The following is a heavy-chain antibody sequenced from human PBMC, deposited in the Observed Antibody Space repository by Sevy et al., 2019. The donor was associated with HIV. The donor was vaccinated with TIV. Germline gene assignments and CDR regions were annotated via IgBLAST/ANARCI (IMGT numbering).Heavy chain of an antibody. D-gene: IGHD5-12*01. V-gene: IGHV4-61*02. Sequence: SETLSLTCTVSGGSIRSGRYYWTWIRQPAGKGLEWIGRIFPSGGSNFNPSMMSRVSMSIDTSKKQFSLRLTSVTAADTAVYYCARPEGDGYNYGYFDSWGPGTLVTVSS. CDR2: IFPSGGS. CDR3: ARPEGDGYNYGYFDS. CDR1: GGSIRSGRYY. J-gene: IGHJ4*02.